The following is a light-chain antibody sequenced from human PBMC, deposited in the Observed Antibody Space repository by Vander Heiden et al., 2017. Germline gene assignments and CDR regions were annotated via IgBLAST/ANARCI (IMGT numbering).Light chain of an antibody. CDR2: DVS. J-gene: IGLJ2*01. CDR1: SGDVGGYNS. CDR3: SSYTSSSTYVV. Sequence: SALTQPACVSGSPGQSITISCTGTSGDVGGYNSISWYQQPPGNALNVMIYDVSSRSSVVSHRFSGSKSGNTASLTISGLQAEDEADYYCSSYTSSSTYVVFGGGTKLTVL. V-gene: IGLV2-14*01.